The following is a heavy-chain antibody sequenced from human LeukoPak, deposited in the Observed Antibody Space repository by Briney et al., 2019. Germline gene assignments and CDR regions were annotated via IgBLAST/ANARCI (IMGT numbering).Heavy chain of an antibody. CDR2: IIPIFGTA. J-gene: IGHJ2*01. Sequence: ASVNVSCKASGYTFTGYHLYWVRQAPGQGLEWMGGIIPIFGTANYAQKFQGRVTITADESTSTAYMELSSLRSEDTAVYYCARGRSNSGVNWYLDLWGRGTLVTVSS. V-gene: IGHV1-69*13. CDR3: ARGRSNSGVNWYLDL. D-gene: IGHD2-21*01. CDR1: GYTFTGYH.